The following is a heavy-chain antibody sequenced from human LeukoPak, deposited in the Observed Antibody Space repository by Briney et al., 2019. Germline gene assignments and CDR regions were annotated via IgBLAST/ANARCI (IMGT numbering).Heavy chain of an antibody. J-gene: IGHJ4*02. CDR3: ARVESVVPY. CDR1: GFTFSSYS. V-gene: IGHV3-21*01. D-gene: IGHD1-1*01. Sequence: GGSLRLSCAASGFTFSSYSMNWVRQAPGKGLEWVSSISSSSSHIYYADSVKGRFTISRDNAKNSLYLQMNSLRAEDTAVYYCARVESVVPYWGQGTLVTVSS. CDR2: ISSSSSHI.